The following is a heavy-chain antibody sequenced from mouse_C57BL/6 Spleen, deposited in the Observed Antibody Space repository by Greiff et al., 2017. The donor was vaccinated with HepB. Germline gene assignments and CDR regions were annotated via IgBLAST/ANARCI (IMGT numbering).Heavy chain of an antibody. J-gene: IGHJ2*01. D-gene: IGHD1-1*01. CDR3: ARWRTTVDY. V-gene: IGHV1-22*01. CDR2: INPNNGGT. CDR1: GYTFTDYN. Sequence: EVQLVESGPELVKPGASVKMSCKASGYTFTDYNMHWVKQSHGKSLEWIGYINPNNGGTSYNQKFKGKATLTVNKSSSTAYMELRSLTSEDSAVYYCARWRTTVDYWGQGTTLTVSS.